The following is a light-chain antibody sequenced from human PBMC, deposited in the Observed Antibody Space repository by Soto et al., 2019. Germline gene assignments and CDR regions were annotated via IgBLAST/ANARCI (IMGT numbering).Light chain of an antibody. CDR2: AAS. CDR1: QHIASW. V-gene: IGKV1-12*01. CDR3: QQGFSRPRT. Sequence: DIQMTQSPFSVSASIGDRVTITCRASQHIASWLAWYQQKPGKAPKLLIYAASNLQSGVPSRFSGSGSGTDFTLTISNLQPEDFATYFCQQGFSRPRTFGLGTKVDIK. J-gene: IGKJ1*01.